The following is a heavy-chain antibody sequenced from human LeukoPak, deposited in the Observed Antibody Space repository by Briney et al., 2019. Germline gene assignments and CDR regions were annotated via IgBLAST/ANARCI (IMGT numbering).Heavy chain of an antibody. CDR1: GFTFSSYW. V-gene: IGHV3-74*01. D-gene: IGHD3-10*01. CDR3: ARGGRGVLGMGYYYYGMDV. J-gene: IGHJ6*02. CDR2: INSDGSST. Sequence: GGSLRLSCAASGFTFSSYWMHWVRQAPGKGLVWASRINSDGSSTSYADSVKGRFTISRDNAKNTLYLQMNSLRAEDTAVYYCARGGRGVLGMGYYYYGMDVWGQGTTVTVSS.